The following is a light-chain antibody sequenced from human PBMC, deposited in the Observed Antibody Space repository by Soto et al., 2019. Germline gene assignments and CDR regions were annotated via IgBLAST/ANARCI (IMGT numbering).Light chain of an antibody. CDR2: DVN. Sequence: QSALTQVRSVSGSPGQSVTISCTGTSSDVGGYNYVSWYQQHPGKAPKLVIFDVNKRPSGVPDRFSGSKSANTASLTISGLQADDEADYYCCSYTASHTYVFGTGTKVPV. J-gene: IGLJ1*01. V-gene: IGLV2-11*01. CDR3: CSYTASHTYV. CDR1: SSDVGGYNY.